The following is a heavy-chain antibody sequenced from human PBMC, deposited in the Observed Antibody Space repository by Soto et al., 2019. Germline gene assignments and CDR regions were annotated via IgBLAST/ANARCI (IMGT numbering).Heavy chain of an antibody. V-gene: IGHV4-34*01. CDR1: GGPFSGYY. D-gene: IGHD3-16*02. CDR2: INHSGST. CDR3: ARGSILLGELSLSGYFDY. Sequence: SETLSLTCAVYGGPFSGYYWSWIRQPPGKGLEWIGEINHSGSTNYNPSLKSRVTISVDTSKNQFSLKLSSVTAADTAVYYCARGSILLGELSLSGYFDYWGQGTLVTVSS. J-gene: IGHJ4*02.